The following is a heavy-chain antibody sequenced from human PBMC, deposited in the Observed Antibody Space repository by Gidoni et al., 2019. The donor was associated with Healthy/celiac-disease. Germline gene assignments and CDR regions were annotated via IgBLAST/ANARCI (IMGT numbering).Heavy chain of an antibody. CDR3: ARLGSYSSSWYAGYYYYGMDV. D-gene: IGHD6-13*01. J-gene: IGHJ6*02. Sequence: QLQLQESGPGLVKPSETLSLTCTVSGGSISSSSYYWGWIRQPPGKGLEWIGSIYYSGSTYYNPSLKSRVTISVDTSKNQFSLKLSSVTAADTAVYYCARLGSYSSSWYAGYYYYGMDVWGQGTTVTVSS. CDR2: IYYSGST. V-gene: IGHV4-39*01. CDR1: GGSISSSSYY.